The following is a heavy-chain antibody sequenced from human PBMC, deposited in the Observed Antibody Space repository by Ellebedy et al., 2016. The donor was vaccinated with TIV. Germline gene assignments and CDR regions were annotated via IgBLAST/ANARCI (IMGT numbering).Heavy chain of an antibody. CDR3: ARGGGSFSDY. Sequence: SETLSLTCTVSGGSISNTGYYWVWLRQPPGKGLEWIGSINYSGRTYYNPSLKSRLTISIDTSKNQFSPKLNSVTAADTAVYYCARGGGSFSDYWGQGTLVTVSS. CDR2: INYSGRT. D-gene: IGHD2-15*01. CDR1: GGSISNTGYY. V-gene: IGHV4-39*07. J-gene: IGHJ4*02.